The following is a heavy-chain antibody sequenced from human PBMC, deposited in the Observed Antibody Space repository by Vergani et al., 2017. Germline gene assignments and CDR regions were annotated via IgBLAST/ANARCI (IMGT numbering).Heavy chain of an antibody. CDR2: IYYSGST. Sequence: QLQLQESGPGLVKPSETLSLICTVSGGSISSGGYYWSWIRQHPGKGLEWIGYIYYSGSTYYNPSLKSRVTISVDTSKNQFSLKLSSVTAADTAVYYCARDVPLGKYPPAHYYYMDVWGKGTTVTVSS. CDR3: ARDVPLGKYPPAHYYYMDV. CDR1: GGSISSGGYY. V-gene: IGHV4-31*03. D-gene: IGHD3-16*01. J-gene: IGHJ6*03.